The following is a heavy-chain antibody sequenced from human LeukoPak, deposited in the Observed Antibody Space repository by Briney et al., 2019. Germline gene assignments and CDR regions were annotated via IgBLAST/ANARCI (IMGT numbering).Heavy chain of an antibody. Sequence: GGSVRLSCAASGYTFSSYNMHWVRQAPGKGLEWVSDISSSGSTIYYADSVKGRFTISRDNAKNSLYLQMNSLRDEDTAVYYCARLEYYYVSGNYYKLFDYWGQGTLVTVCS. D-gene: IGHD3-10*01. CDR3: ARLEYYYVSGNYYKLFDY. V-gene: IGHV3-48*02. CDR1: GYTFSSYN. CDR2: ISSSGSTI. J-gene: IGHJ4*02.